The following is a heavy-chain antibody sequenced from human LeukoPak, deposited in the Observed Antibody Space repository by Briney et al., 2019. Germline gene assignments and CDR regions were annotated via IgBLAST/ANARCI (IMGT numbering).Heavy chain of an antibody. D-gene: IGHD6-13*01. CDR2: ISSSGSTI. Sequence: GGSLRLSCAASGFTFSSYEMNWVRQAPGKGLEWVSYISSSGSTIYYADSVKGRFTISRDNAKNSLYLQMNSLRAEDTAVYYCASGRIAAAYFDYWGQGTLVTVSS. CDR3: ASGRIAAAYFDY. CDR1: GFTFSSYE. V-gene: IGHV3-48*03. J-gene: IGHJ4*02.